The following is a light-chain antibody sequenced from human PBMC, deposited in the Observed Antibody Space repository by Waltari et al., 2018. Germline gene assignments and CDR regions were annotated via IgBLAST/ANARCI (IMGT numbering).Light chain of an antibody. CDR3: TSQSRNTVVI. Sequence: QSALTQPAPVSGSPGQSITISCTVSSTYVGSDDSVSWYQDHPRQAPQVLIYEVSNRPAGVSDRFSVSKSGNTASLTISALQPEDDANYYCTSQSRNTVVIFGGGPQLTVL. V-gene: IGLV2-14*01. J-gene: IGLJ2*01. CDR2: EVS. CDR1: STYVGSDDS.